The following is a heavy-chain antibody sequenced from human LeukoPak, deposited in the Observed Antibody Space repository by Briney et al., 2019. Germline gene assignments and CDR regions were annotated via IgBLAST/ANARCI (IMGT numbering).Heavy chain of an antibody. CDR2: INPGGGT. CDR1: GGFFSSYY. J-gene: IGHJ4*02. V-gene: IGHV4-34*01. CDR3: VTRTD. Sequence: PSDTLSLTCTVYGGFFSSYYWAWIRQPPGEGLEWIGEINPGGGTNYNPSLKSRVTMSVDTSKNHFSLKLSSVTAADTAVYYCVTRTDWGQGTLVTVSS. D-gene: IGHD1-14*01.